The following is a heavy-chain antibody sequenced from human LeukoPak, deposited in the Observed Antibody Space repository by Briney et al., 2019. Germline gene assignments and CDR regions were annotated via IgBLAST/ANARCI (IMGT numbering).Heavy chain of an antibody. D-gene: IGHD3-3*01. Sequence: GGSLRLSCAASGFTFSSYAMSWVRQAPGKGLEWVANIKQDGGEKYYVDSVKGRFTISRDNAKNSLYLQVNSLRAEDTAVYYCARLRYHDFWSGYWKYYYYMDVWGKGTTVTVSS. CDR2: IKQDGGEK. CDR1: GFTFSSYA. CDR3: ARLRYHDFWSGYWKYYYYMDV. V-gene: IGHV3-7*01. J-gene: IGHJ6*03.